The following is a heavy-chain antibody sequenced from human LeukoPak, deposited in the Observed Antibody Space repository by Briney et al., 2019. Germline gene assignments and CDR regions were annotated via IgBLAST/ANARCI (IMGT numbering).Heavy chain of an antibody. CDR3: AKAPIQYCSLAFFDY. D-gene: IGHD6-6*01. J-gene: IGHJ4*02. V-gene: IGHV3-30*02. Sequence: GGSLRLSCAASGFTFSSYSMNWVRQALGKGLQWVAFIRYDGNNKYYADSVKGRFTISRDNSKNTLYLQMNSLRAEDTAVCYCAKAPIQYCSLAFFDYWGQGTLVTVSS. CDR2: IRYDGNNK. CDR1: GFTFSSYS.